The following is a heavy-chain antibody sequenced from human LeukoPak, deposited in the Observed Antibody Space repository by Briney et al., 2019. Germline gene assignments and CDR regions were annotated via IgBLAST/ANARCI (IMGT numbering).Heavy chain of an antibody. D-gene: IGHD7-27*01. CDR2: INPNSGGT. Sequence: ASVKVSCKASGYTFTSYGISWVRQAPGQGLEWMGRINPNSGGTNYAQKFQGRVTMTRDTSISTAYMELSRLRSDDTAVYYCARTLTPGDLDFDYWGQGTLVTVSS. J-gene: IGHJ4*02. CDR3: ARTLTPGDLDFDY. V-gene: IGHV1-2*06. CDR1: GYTFTSYG.